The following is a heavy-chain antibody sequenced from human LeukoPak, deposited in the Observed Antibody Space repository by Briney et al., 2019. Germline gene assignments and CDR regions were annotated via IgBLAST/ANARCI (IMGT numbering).Heavy chain of an antibody. D-gene: IGHD1-26*01. V-gene: IGHV3-15*01. J-gene: IGHJ4*02. Sequence: GVSLRLSCVASGFPFSSYWMTWVRQAPGKGLEWVGRIKSKTDGGTTDYAAPVKGRFTISRDDSKNTLYLQMNSLKTEDTAVYYCSAYSGSPYWGQGTLVTVSS. CDR1: GFPFSSYW. CDR2: IKSKTDGGTT. CDR3: SAYSGSPY.